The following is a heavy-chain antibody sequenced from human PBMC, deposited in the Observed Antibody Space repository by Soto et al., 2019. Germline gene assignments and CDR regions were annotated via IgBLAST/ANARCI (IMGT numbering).Heavy chain of an antibody. CDR2: INHSGST. J-gene: IGHJ6*02. D-gene: IGHD5-12*01. Sequence: QVQLQQWGAGLLKPPETLSLTCAVYGGSFSGYYWSWIRQPPGKGLEWIGEINHSGSTNYNPSLKSRVTISVDTSKNQFSLKLSSVTAADTAVYYCARGDIIHYYYYGMDVWGQGTTVTVSS. CDR1: GGSFSGYY. V-gene: IGHV4-34*01. CDR3: ARGDIIHYYYYGMDV.